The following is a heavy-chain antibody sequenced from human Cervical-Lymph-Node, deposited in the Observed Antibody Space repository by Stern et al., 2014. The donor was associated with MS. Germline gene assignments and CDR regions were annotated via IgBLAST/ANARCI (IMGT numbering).Heavy chain of an antibody. CDR3: ARLGRDYGDAFYFDH. CDR1: GYTFTSHG. Sequence: VQLVQSGAEVKKPGAAVKVSCKASGYTFTSHGISWMRQAPGQGLEWVGLISTDNGNTNYAQKFQGGVTLTTDTSPNTVYMELRSLESDDTAVYYCARLGRDYGDAFYFDHWGQGTRVPVSS. D-gene: IGHD4-17*01. CDR2: ISTDNGNT. J-gene: IGHJ4*02. V-gene: IGHV1-18*01.